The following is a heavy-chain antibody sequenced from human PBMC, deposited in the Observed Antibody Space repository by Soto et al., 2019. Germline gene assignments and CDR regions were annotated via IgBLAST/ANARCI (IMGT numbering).Heavy chain of an antibody. D-gene: IGHD3-16*01. J-gene: IGHJ6*02. CDR1: GGSISSNTYY. CDR2: IYSSGST. Sequence: QLQLQESGPGLVKPSQTLSLTCTVSGGSISSNTYYWGWIRQSPGKGLEWIGSIYSSGSTYYNPSLKSRVTFSVDKSKNQFSLSLTSVTAADTAVYYCVSKLGPYYYGLDVWGQGTTVTVSS. V-gene: IGHV4-39*07. CDR3: VSKLGPYYYGLDV.